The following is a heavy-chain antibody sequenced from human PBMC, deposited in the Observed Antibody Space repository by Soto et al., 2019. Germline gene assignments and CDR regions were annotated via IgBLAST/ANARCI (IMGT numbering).Heavy chain of an antibody. CDR1: GGSFNDYY. V-gene: IGHV4-34*01. CDR3: ARSGHLFDY. J-gene: IGHJ4*02. Sequence: SETLYLPCAVYGGSFNDYYWSWIRQPPGKGLEWIGEINHTGHTNYNPSLKSRVTISVDTSKNQFSLKLSSVTAADTAVYYCARSGHLFDYWGQGILVTVSS. D-gene: IGHD3-10*01. CDR2: INHTGHT.